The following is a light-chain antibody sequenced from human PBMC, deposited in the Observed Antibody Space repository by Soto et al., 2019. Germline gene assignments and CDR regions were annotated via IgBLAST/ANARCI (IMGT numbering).Light chain of an antibody. V-gene: IGKV4-1*01. Sequence: DIVMTQSPDSLAVSLGERATINCKSSQSVLYSSNNKNYLAWYQQKPGQPPKLLIYWASTRESGVPDRFSGSGSGTDFTLTISSLQAEDVAVYYCQQSYSTPQTFGQGTKVDI. CDR1: QSVLYSSNNKNY. J-gene: IGKJ1*01. CDR2: WAS. CDR3: QQSYSTPQT.